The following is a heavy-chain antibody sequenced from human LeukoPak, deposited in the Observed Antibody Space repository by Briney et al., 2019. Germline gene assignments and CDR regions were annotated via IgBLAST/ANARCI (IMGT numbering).Heavy chain of an antibody. J-gene: IGHJ4*02. CDR2: IIPIFGTA. CDR1: GGPFSSYA. V-gene: IGHV1-69*01. D-gene: IGHD4-11*01. CDR3: ATLQGDSPFFDY. Sequence: WVQVSCQASGGPFSSYAISWVRQAPGQGLEWMGGIIPIFGTANYAQKFQGRVTITADESTSTAYMELSSLRSEDTAVYYCATLQGDSPFFDYWGQGTLVTVSS.